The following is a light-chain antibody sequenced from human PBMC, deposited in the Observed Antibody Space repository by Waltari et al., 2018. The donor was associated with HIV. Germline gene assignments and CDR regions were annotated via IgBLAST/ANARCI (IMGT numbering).Light chain of an antibody. CDR3: SSYTTSSALV. V-gene: IGLV2-14*01. Sequence: QSALTQPASVSGSPGQSITISCTGTSSNVGGYNYVSWYQQHPGKAPKLMIYEVSNRPSGISNRFVGSKSGNTASLTISGLQAEDEADYYCSSYTTSSALVFGGGTNLTVL. J-gene: IGLJ2*01. CDR1: SSNVGGYNY. CDR2: EVS.